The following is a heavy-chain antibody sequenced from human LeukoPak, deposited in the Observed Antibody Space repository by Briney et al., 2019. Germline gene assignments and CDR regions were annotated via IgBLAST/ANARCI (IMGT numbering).Heavy chain of an antibody. D-gene: IGHD5-18*01. V-gene: IGHV4-59*08. Sequence: SETLSLTCTFSGGSISSYYWSWIRQPPGKGLEWIGYIYYSGSSNRNPSLKSRVTISVDTTKNQFSLKLRYVTAADTAVYYCARRKYVDTAMAPPHWYFDLWGRGTLVTVSS. CDR2: IYYSGSS. CDR3: ARRKYVDTAMAPPHWYFDL. J-gene: IGHJ2*01. CDR1: GGSISSYY.